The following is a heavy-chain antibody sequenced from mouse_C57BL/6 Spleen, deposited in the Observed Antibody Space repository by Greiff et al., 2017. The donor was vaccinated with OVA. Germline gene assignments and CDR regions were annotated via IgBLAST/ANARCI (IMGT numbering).Heavy chain of an antibody. CDR3: ARYEMAMDY. V-gene: IGHV3-6*01. J-gene: IGHJ4*01. Sequence: EVHLVESGPGLVKPSQSLSLTCSVTGYSITSGYYWNWIRQFPGNKLEWMGYISYDGSNNYNPSLKNRISITRDTSKNQFFLKLNSVTTEDTATYYCARYEMAMDYWGQGTSVTVSS. CDR2: ISYDGSN. D-gene: IGHD2-3*01. CDR1: GYSITSGYY.